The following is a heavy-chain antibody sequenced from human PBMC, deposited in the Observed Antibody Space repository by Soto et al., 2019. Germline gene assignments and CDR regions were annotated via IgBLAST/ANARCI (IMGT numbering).Heavy chain of an antibody. Sequence: ASVKVSCKASGYTFANYYMHWVRQAPGQGLEWMGIINPSGGSTSYAQKFQGRVTMTRDTSTSTVYMELSSLRSEDTAVYYCANNPSPQLELPDYWGQGTLVTVSS. D-gene: IGHD1-1*01. CDR3: ANNPSPQLELPDY. CDR2: INPSGGST. CDR1: GYTFANYY. V-gene: IGHV1-46*01. J-gene: IGHJ4*02.